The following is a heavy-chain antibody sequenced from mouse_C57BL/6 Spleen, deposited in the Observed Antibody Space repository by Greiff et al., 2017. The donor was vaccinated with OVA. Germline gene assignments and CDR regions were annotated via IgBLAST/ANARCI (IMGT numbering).Heavy chain of an antibody. Sequence: QVQLQQSGAELVRPGTSVKVSCKASGYAFTNYLIEWVKQRPGQGLEWIGVINPGSGGTNYNEKFQGKATLTADKSSSTAYMQLSSLTSEDSAVYFCAREGYYAMDYWGQGTSVTVSS. J-gene: IGHJ4*01. CDR3: AREGYYAMDY. CDR2: INPGSGGT. CDR1: GYAFTNYL. V-gene: IGHV1-54*01.